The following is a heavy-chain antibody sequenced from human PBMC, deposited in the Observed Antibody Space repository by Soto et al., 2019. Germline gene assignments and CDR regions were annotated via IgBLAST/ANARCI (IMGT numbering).Heavy chain of an antibody. V-gene: IGHV4-31*03. CDR1: GGSISSGGYY. CDR2: IYYSGST. CDR3: ARISTMMVVDIGVHDAFDI. D-gene: IGHD3-22*01. J-gene: IGHJ3*02. Sequence: QVQLQESGPGLVKPSQTLSLTCTVSGGSISSGGYYWSWIRQHPGKGLEWIGYIYYSGSTYYNPSRKSRVTISVETAKNQFPLKLRSVTAADTAVFYCARISTMMVVDIGVHDAFDIWGQGTMVTVSS.